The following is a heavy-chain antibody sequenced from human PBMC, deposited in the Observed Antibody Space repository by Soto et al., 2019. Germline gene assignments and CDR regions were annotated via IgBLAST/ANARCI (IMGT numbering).Heavy chain of an antibody. CDR3: AKDPTSYDSSAQFDS. Sequence: EVQLLESGGRLVQPGGSLRLSCAASGFSFSIYAMNWVRQAPGKGLEWVSGISGGGGSTYHADSVKGRFTISRDNSKNTLYLQMNSLRADDTAVYYCAKDPTSYDSSAQFDSWGQGTLVTVSS. J-gene: IGHJ4*02. D-gene: IGHD3-22*01. CDR1: GFSFSIYA. V-gene: IGHV3-23*01. CDR2: ISGGGGST.